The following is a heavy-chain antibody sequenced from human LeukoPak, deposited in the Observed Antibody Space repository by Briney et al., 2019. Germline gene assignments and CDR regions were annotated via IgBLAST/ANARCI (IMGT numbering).Heavy chain of an antibody. V-gene: IGHV4-59*01. CDR3: ARDFRDYDILTGYYAE. CDR1: GGSISNYF. D-gene: IGHD3-9*01. J-gene: IGHJ4*02. Sequence: SETLSLTCTVSGGSISNYFWSWIRQPPGKGLEWIGYIYYSGSTNYNPSVKSRITMSVDISKNHFSLKLSSVTAADTAVYYCARDFRDYDILTGYYAEWGQGTLVTVSS. CDR2: IYYSGST.